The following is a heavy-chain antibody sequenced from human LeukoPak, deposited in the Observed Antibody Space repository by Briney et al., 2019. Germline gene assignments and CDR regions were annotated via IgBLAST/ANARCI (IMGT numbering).Heavy chain of an antibody. J-gene: IGHJ5*02. Sequence: SETLSVTCTVSGGSISSGDYYWSWIRQPPGKGLEWIGYIYYSGSTYYNPSLKSRVTISVDTSKNQFSLKLSSVTAADTAVYYCARDEDYYGSQPWGQGTLVTVSS. CDR1: GGSISSGDYY. D-gene: IGHD3-10*01. CDR3: ARDEDYYGSQP. V-gene: IGHV4-30-4*01. CDR2: IYYSGST.